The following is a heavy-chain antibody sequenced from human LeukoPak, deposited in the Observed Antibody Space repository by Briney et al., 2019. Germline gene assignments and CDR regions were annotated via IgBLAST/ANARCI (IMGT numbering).Heavy chain of an antibody. D-gene: IGHD2-8*02. CDR2: IYYNGIT. Sequence: PSETLSLTCSLSGGLITSTTCYSAWIRQPPGKGLEWIGSIYYNGITYYNASLKSRASISVDTSKNQFSLALNSLNAADTALYYCARQRDVNRVELASNFDYWGQGTLVTVSS. J-gene: IGHJ4*02. CDR1: GGLITSTTCY. CDR3: ARQRDVNRVELASNFDY. V-gene: IGHV4-39*01.